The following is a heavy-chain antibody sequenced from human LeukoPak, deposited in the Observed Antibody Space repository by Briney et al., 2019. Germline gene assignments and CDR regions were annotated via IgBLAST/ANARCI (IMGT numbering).Heavy chain of an antibody. J-gene: IGHJ6*02. CDR2: IYPGDSDT. D-gene: IGHD2-15*01. V-gene: IGHV5-51*01. Sequence: GESLKISCKGSGYSFTSYWIGWVRQMPGKGLAWMGIIYPGDSDTRYSPSFQGQVTISADKSISTAYLQWSSLKASDTAMYYCARQGYCSGGSCYSYYYYGMDVWGQGTTVTVSS. CDR3: ARQGYCSGGSCYSYYYYGMDV. CDR1: GYSFTSYW.